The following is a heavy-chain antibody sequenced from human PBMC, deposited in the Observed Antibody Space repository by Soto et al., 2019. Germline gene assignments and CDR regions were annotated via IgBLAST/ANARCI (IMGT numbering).Heavy chain of an antibody. CDR1: GYTFASYD. CDR3: ARAYSNYYYYYGMDV. D-gene: IGHD4-4*01. V-gene: IGHV1-8*01. Sequence: ASVKVSCKASGYTFASYDINWVRQATGQGLEWMGWMNPNSGNTGYAQKFQGRVTITADESTSTAYMELSSLRSEDTAVYYCARAYSNYYYYYGMDVWGQGTTVTVSS. J-gene: IGHJ6*02. CDR2: MNPNSGNT.